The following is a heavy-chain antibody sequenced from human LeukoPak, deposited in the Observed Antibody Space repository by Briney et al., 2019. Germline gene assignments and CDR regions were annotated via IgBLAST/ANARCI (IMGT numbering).Heavy chain of an antibody. CDR1: GGTFSSYA. CDR2: IIPIFGTA. CDR3: ARDHSYYGSGSSPRFDP. J-gene: IGHJ5*02. Sequence: EASVKVSCKASGGTFSSYAISWVRQAPGQGLEWMGGIIPIFGTANYAQKFQGRVPITADKSTSTAYMELSSLRSEDTAVYYCARDHSYYGSGSSPRFDPWGQGTLVTVSS. V-gene: IGHV1-69*06. D-gene: IGHD3-10*01.